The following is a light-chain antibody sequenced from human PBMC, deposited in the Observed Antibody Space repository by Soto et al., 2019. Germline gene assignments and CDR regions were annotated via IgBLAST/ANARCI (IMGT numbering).Light chain of an antibody. J-gene: IGKJ5*01. CDR2: AAS. CDR1: QSINSSY. Sequence: GLWQSAGAVSLKTRERATLSCRSSQSINSSYLACYQQKPGQAPRLLIYAASSRATGIPDRFSGSGSGTDFTLTISILEPEDLAVYCCHQYGCPPHTFGQGTRLEIK. V-gene: IGKV3-20*01. CDR3: HQYGCPPHT.